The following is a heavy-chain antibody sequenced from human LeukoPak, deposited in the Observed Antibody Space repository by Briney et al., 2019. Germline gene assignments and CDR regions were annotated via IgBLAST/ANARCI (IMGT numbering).Heavy chain of an antibody. J-gene: IGHJ4*02. CDR2: IIPIFVTA. V-gene: IGHV1-69*05. Sequence: SVKVSCKASGGTFITYTIKWVRQAPGQGLEWMGGIIPIFVTAHYAQKFQGRVTVTTDDSTSTAFMELSSRRSGDPAVYYCATYMLRDNWNVHTFVSWGQGTLFTVSS. D-gene: IGHD1-1*01. CDR1: GGTFITYT. CDR3: ATYMLRDNWNVHTFVS.